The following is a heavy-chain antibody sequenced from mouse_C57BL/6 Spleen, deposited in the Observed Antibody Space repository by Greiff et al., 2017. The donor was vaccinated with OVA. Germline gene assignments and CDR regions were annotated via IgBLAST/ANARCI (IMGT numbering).Heavy chain of an antibody. Sequence: QVQLQQPGAELVKPGASVKLSCKASGYTFTSYWMPWVKQRPGQGLEWIGMIHPNSGSTNYNEKFKSKATLTVDKSSITAYMQLSSLTSEDSAVYYCARDRGYFDYWGQGTTLTVSS. CDR1: GYTFTSYW. CDR2: IHPNSGST. D-gene: IGHD2-14*01. V-gene: IGHV1-64*01. CDR3: ARDRGYFDY. J-gene: IGHJ2*01.